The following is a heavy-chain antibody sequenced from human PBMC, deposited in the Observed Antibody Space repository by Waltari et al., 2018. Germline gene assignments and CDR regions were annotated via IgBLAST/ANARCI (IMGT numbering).Heavy chain of an antibody. CDR3: ARHSGYSSSWYLGNDAFDI. D-gene: IGHD6-13*01. J-gene: IGHJ3*02. Sequence: QVQLQASGPGLVKPSETLSLTCAVSGYSSSSGYYWGWIRQPPGTGLEWIGSIYHSGSTYYNPSLKSRVTISVDTSKNQFSLKLSSVTAADTAVYYCARHSGYSSSWYLGNDAFDIWGQGTMVTVSS. CDR2: IYHSGST. V-gene: IGHV4-38-2*01. CDR1: GYSSSSGYY.